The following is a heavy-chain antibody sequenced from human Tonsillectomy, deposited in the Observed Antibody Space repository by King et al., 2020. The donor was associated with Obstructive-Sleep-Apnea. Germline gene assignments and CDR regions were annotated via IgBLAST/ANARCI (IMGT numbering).Heavy chain of an antibody. V-gene: IGHV1-46*01. CDR2: INPSGGSA. Sequence: QVQLVQSGAEVEKPGASVRVSCKASGYTFTNFYVHWLRQAPGQGLEWMGLINPSGGSATNAQKFQGRVSLTSDTSTTTVYMELSSLRPEDTAVYYCARSSVNYDILTGYSFNWLDPWGQGTLVTVSS. CDR1: GYTFTNFY. CDR3: ARSSVNYDILTGYSFNWLDP. D-gene: IGHD3-9*01. J-gene: IGHJ5*02.